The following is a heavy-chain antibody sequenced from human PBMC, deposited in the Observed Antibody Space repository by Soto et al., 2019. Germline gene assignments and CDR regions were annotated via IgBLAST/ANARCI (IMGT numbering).Heavy chain of an antibody. J-gene: IGHJ4*02. Sequence: EVQLVESGGGLIQPGGSLRLSCAASGFTVSSNYMSWVRQAQGKGLEWVSVIYSGGSTYYADSVKGRFTISRDNSKNTLYLQMNSLRAEDTAVYYCARTKYLSWFYYFDYWGQGTLVTVSS. D-gene: IGHD6-13*01. CDR3: ARTKYLSWFYYFDY. CDR2: IYSGGST. V-gene: IGHV3-53*01. CDR1: GFTVSSNY.